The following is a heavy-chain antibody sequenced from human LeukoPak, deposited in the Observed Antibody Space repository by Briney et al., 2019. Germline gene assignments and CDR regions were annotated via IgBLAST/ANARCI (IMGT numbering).Heavy chain of an antibody. J-gene: IGHJ5*01. CDR1: GFTFSSYG. CDR2: IYSGDNT. CDR3: VYWFDS. V-gene: IGHV3-66*01. Sequence: GRSLRLSCAASGFTFSSYGMHWVRQAPGKGLEWVSLIYSGDNTYYADSVKGRFTISRDNSKNTLFLQMNSLRVEDTAVYYCVYWFDSWGQGTLVTVSS.